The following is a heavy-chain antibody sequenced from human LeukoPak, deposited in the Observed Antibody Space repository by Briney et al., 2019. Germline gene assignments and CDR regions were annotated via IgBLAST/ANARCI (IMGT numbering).Heavy chain of an antibody. CDR3: AGDSSNYYDSSGYNYDYLYMDV. Sequence: GGSLRLSCAASGFTFSSYGMHWVRLAPGKGLEWVSVIYSVGSTYYADSVKGRFTISRDNSKNTVYLQMNSLRVEDTAVYYCAGDSSNYYDSSGYNYDYLYMDVWGKGTTVTVSS. CDR2: IYSVGST. J-gene: IGHJ6*03. D-gene: IGHD3-22*01. CDR1: GFTFSSYG. V-gene: IGHV3-NL1*01.